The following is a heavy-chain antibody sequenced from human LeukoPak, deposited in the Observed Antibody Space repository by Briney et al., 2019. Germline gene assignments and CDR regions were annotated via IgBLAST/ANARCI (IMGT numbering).Heavy chain of an antibody. CDR1: GYTFTSYY. CDR2: INPNSGGT. CDR3: ARDVSDYYDSSGYYNWFDP. D-gene: IGHD3-22*01. J-gene: IGHJ5*02. Sequence: GASVKVSCKASGYTFTSYYMHWVRQAPGQGLEWMGWINPNSGGTNYAQKFQGRVTMTRDTSISTAYMELSRLRSDDTAVYYCARDVSDYYDSSGYYNWFDPWGQGTLVTVSS. V-gene: IGHV1-2*02.